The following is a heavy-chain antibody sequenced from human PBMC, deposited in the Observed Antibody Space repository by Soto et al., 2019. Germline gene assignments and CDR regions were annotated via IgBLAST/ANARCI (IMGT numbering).Heavy chain of an antibody. Sequence: GGSLRLSCGGSGFTFSTYSMNWVRQAPGKGLEWVSYISSSSTNIQYADSVRGRFTISRDNAKNSVYLQMNSLRDEDTAVYYCARDLGIEAVWGRGTLVTVSS. D-gene: IGHD2-21*01. J-gene: IGHJ2*01. CDR2: ISSSSTNI. V-gene: IGHV3-48*02. CDR1: GFTFSTYS. CDR3: ARDLGIEAV.